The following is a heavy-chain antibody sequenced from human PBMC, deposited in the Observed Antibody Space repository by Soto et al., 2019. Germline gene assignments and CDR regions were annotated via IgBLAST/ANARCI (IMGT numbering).Heavy chain of an antibody. CDR1: GFSLTNGVG. CDR2: IYWDDEE. V-gene: IGHV2-5*02. D-gene: IGHD2-15*01. CDR3: VHSRRRESCSGVNCYHFYY. J-gene: IGHJ4*02. Sequence: QITLKESGPTLLKPTQTLTLTCNFSGFSLTNGVGVGWIRQPPGKALEWLSIIYWDDEERYSPSLKNRLTITKDTAKNQVVLVMTNMDPVDTATYYCVHSRRRESCSGVNCYHFYYWGQGTLVTVSA.